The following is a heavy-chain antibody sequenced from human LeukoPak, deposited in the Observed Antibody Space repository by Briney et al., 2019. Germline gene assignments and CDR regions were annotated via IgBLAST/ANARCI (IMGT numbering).Heavy chain of an antibody. CDR3: ARARGSYNWNG. J-gene: IGHJ4*02. Sequence: GGSLRLSCAASGFTFSSYSMNWVRQAPGKGLEWVSSISSSSSYIYYADSVKGRFTISRDNAKNSLYLQMNSLRAEDTAVYYCARARGSYNWNGWGQGTLVTVSS. CDR2: ISSSSSYI. D-gene: IGHD1-20*01. V-gene: IGHV3-21*01. CDR1: GFTFSSYS.